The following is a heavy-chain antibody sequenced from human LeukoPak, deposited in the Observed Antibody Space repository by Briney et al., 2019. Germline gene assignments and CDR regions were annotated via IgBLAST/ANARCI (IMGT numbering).Heavy chain of an antibody. CDR1: GFTFSSYG. D-gene: IGHD3-22*01. J-gene: IGHJ6*02. CDR2: IRYDGSNK. V-gene: IGHV3-30*02. CDR3: ARDLARSIVVVPNSDV. Sequence: PGGSLRLSCAASGFTFSSYGMHWVRQAPGKGLEWVAFIRYDGSNKYYADSVKGRFTISRDNSKNTLYLQMNSLRAEDTAMYYCARDLARSIVVVPNSDVWGQGTTVTVSS.